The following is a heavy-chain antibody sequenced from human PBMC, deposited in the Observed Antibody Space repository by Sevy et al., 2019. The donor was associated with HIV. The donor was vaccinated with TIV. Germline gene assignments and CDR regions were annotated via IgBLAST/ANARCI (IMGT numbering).Heavy chain of an antibody. Sequence: ASVKVSCKASGGTFSSYAISWVRQAPGQGLEWMGRIIPILGIANYAQKFQGRVTITADKSTITAYMELSSLRSEDTAVYYCARVEDYDSSDYYFDYWGQGTLVTVSS. CDR1: GGTFSSYA. J-gene: IGHJ4*02. V-gene: IGHV1-69*04. CDR3: ARVEDYDSSDYYFDY. CDR2: IIPILGIA. D-gene: IGHD3-22*01.